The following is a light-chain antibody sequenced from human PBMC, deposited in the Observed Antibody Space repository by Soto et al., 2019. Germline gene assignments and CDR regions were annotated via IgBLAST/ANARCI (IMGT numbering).Light chain of an antibody. Sequence: VMTQSPATLSLSPGDRATLSCRASHRVSNYLAWYQQRPGQAPRLLIYGESTRATGIPDRLSGSASGTELNLTISRLQSEDFAIYYCQQYNNWPLTCGGGTKVDIK. V-gene: IGKV3-15*01. J-gene: IGKJ4*01. CDR2: GES. CDR1: HRVSNY. CDR3: QQYNNWPLT.